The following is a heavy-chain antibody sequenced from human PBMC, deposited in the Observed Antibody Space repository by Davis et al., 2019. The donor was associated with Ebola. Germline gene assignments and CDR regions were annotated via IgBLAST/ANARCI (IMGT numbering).Heavy chain of an antibody. D-gene: IGHD6-19*01. V-gene: IGHV3-7*03. Sequence: GSLRLSCAASGFTFSSYWMSWVRQAPGKGLEWVANIKQDGSEKYYVDSVKGRFTISRDNAKNSLYLQMSSLRPEDTAFYYCAYLGGSSGWYNYWGQGTLVTVSS. CDR1: GFTFSSYW. CDR2: IKQDGSEK. CDR3: AYLGGSSGWYNY. J-gene: IGHJ4*02.